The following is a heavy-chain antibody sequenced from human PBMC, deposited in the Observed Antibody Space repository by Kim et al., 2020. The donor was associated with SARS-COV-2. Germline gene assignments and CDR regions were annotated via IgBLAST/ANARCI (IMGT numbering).Heavy chain of an antibody. Sequence: KSRITISVDTSKNQFSLQLSSVTAADTAVYYCARVRSYSSGWNFRSPFDYWGQGTLVTVSS. D-gene: IGHD6-19*01. V-gene: IGHV4-31*02. J-gene: IGHJ4*02. CDR3: ARVRSYSSGWNFRSPFDY.